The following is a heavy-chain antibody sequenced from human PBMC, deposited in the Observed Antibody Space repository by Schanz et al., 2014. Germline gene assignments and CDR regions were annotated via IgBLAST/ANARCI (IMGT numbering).Heavy chain of an antibody. CDR2: VYMSAAST. CDR3: ARSTSMYFLQ. Sequence: EVQLVESGGGLIQPGGSLRLSCAVSGFTVSSNYMSWVRQAPGKGLEWVSTVYMSAASTRYADSVKGRFTISRDNAKNTLYLQMNSLRAEDTAVYYCARSTSMYFLQWGQGTLVTVSS. J-gene: IGHJ1*01. CDR1: GFTVSSNY. D-gene: IGHD2-2*01. V-gene: IGHV3-53*01.